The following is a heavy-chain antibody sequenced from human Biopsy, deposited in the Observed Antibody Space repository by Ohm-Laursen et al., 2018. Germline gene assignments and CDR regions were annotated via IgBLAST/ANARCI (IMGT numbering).Heavy chain of an antibody. CDR3: ARDRRQWLALDY. CDR2: INPGGNST. D-gene: IGHD6-19*01. CDR1: GYTFTTYC. V-gene: IGHV1-46*01. Sequence: GASVKVSCKASGYTFTTYCIHWVRQAPGQGLEWMGIINPGGNSTAYTQNFQGRVTMTRDTSISTAYMELSRLRSDDTAVYYCARDRRQWLALDYWGQGTLVTVSS. J-gene: IGHJ4*02.